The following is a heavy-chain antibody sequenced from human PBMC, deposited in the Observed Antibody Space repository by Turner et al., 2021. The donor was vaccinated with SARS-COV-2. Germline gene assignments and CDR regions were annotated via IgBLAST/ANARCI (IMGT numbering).Heavy chain of an antibody. CDR2: ITYDGSNK. CDR3: AKTIGSYYDSSGYYQYFDY. J-gene: IGHJ4*02. CDR1: GFTFSSYG. Sequence: QVQLVQSGGGVVQPGRSLRLSCSASGFTFSSYGMHWVRQDPGKGLAWVALITYDGSNKYYADSVKDRFTISRDNSKNTLYLQMNSLRAEDTAVYYCAKTIGSYYDSSGYYQYFDYWGQGTLVTVSS. V-gene: IGHV3-30*18. D-gene: IGHD3-22*01.